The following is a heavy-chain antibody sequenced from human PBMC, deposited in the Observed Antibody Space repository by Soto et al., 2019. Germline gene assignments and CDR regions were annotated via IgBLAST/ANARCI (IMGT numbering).Heavy chain of an antibody. D-gene: IGHD2-2*01. V-gene: IGHV4-34*01. Sequence: QVQLQQWGAGLLKPSETLSLTCAVYGGSFSGYYWSWIRQPPGKGLEWIGEINHSGSTTYNPSLKSRVTISVDTSKNQFSLKLSSVTAADTAVYYCARDFTVVPADLNWFDPWGQGTLVTVSS. CDR3: ARDFTVVPADLNWFDP. CDR2: INHSGST. CDR1: GGSFSGYY. J-gene: IGHJ5*02.